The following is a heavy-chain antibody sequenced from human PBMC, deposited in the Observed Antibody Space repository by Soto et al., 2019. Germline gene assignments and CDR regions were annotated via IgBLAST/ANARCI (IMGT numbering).Heavy chain of an antibody. D-gene: IGHD1-1*01. CDR1: GYTFTSYG. J-gene: IGHJ4*02. Sequence: ASVKVSCKASGYTFTSYGISWVRQAPGQGLEFMGWITVSNGNTNYAQKFQDRVIMTTDTSTSTSYMEVRSLRPGDTAIYYCARFLQLRPLDYWGQGTLVTVS. V-gene: IGHV1-18*01. CDR3: ARFLQLRPLDY. CDR2: ITVSNGNT.